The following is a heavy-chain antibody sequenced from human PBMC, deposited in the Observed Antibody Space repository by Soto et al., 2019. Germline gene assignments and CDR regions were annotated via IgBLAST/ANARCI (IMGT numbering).Heavy chain of an antibody. CDR2: IRNTGSDT. CDR1: GFTFSNYG. J-gene: IGHJ3*01. CDR3: TKDRNYYAGGDYNAGDGFDV. V-gene: IGHV3-23*01. Sequence: PGGSLRLSFAVSGFTFSNYGMSWVRQAPGQGPEWDSGIRNTGSDTYYADSVKGRFTISRDNSRSLLHLQMNSVRAEDTALYYCTKDRNYYAGGDYNAGDGFDVWGQGAVVTVAS. D-gene: IGHD2-21*01.